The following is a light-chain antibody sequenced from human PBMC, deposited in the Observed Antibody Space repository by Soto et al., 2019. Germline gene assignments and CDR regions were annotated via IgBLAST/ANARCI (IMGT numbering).Light chain of an antibody. Sequence: EIVMTQSPATVSVSPGDRATLSCWASQSVSSNLAWYQKKPGQAPRLLVWRASIRATDMAARFSGSGSGTELTLTISSLQPEDSAVYYCQQYNNWPLTFGGGTKVDI. V-gene: IGKV3-15*01. CDR2: RAS. J-gene: IGKJ4*01. CDR3: QQYNNWPLT. CDR1: QSVSSN.